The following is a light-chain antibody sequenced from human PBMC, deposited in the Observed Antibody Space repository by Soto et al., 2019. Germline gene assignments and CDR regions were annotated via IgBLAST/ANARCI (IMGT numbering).Light chain of an antibody. CDR1: QNVSSTY. Sequence: EIVLTQSPGTLSLSPGERVTLSCRASQNVSSTYLAWYQQKPGQAPRLLIYGASSRATGIPDRFSGSGSGTDFTLTINRLEPEDFAVYYCQQYGSSPWTFGQGTKVEIK. CDR2: GAS. J-gene: IGKJ1*01. CDR3: QQYGSSPWT. V-gene: IGKV3-20*01.